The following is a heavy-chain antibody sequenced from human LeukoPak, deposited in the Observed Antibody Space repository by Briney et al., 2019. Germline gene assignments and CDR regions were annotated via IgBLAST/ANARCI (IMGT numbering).Heavy chain of an antibody. J-gene: IGHJ3*02. CDR2: ISSSSSYI. V-gene: IGHV3-21*01. Sequence: LXXSCAAXXXXXXXXXMNXXRXAXGXXLXXVSSISSSSSYIYYADSVKGRFTISRDNAKNSLYLQMNSLRAEDTAVYYCARGGSSYDAFDIWGQGTMVTVSS. CDR3: ARGGSSYDAFDI. D-gene: IGHD6-13*01. CDR1: XXXXXXXX.